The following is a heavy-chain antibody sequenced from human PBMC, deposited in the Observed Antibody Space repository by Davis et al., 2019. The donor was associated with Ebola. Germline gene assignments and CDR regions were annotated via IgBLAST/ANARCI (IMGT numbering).Heavy chain of an antibody. CDR3: ARVKFPARVTLTYGDYGDY. Sequence: PGGSLRLSCAASGFTFSSYAMHWVRQAPGKGLEWVAVISYDGNNKYYADSVKGRFTISRDNSKNTLYLQMNSLRAEDTAVYYCARVKFPARVTLTYGDYGDYWGQGTLVTVSS. J-gene: IGHJ4*02. V-gene: IGHV3-30-3*01. CDR2: ISYDGNNK. CDR1: GFTFSSYA. D-gene: IGHD4-17*01.